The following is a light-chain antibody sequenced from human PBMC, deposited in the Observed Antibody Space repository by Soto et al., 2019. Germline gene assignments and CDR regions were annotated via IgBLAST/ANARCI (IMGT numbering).Light chain of an antibody. CDR3: MIWPSSPVV. J-gene: IGLJ2*01. Sequence: QPVLTQPSSLSASPGASASLTCTLRSGINVGTYRIYWYQQKPGSPPQYLLRYKSDSDKQQGSGVPSRFSGSKDASANAGILLISGLQSDDEADYYCMIWPSSPVVLGGGTKLTVL. CDR1: SGINVGTYR. CDR2: YKSDSDK. V-gene: IGLV5-45*02.